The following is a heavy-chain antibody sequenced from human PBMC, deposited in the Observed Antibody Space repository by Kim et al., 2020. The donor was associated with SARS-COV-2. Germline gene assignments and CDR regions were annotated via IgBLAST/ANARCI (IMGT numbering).Heavy chain of an antibody. CDR3: ARRPELRRGFDY. J-gene: IGHJ4*02. CDR2: ISSSGNTI. Sequence: GGSLRLSCAVSGFTFSDYYMSWIRQAPGKGLEWVSYISSSGNTIYYADSVKGRFTISRDNAKNSLYLQMNSLRAEDTAVYFCARRPELRRGFDYWGQGTLVTVSS. D-gene: IGHD1-7*01. CDR1: GFTFSDYY. V-gene: IGHV3-11*01.